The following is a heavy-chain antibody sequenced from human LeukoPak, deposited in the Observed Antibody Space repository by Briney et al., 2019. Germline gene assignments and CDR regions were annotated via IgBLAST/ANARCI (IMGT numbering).Heavy chain of an antibody. Sequence: GGSLRLSCAASGFTFSSYSMNRVRQAPGTGLEWGSSISSSSSYIHYADPVQGRFNISRNNAKNSLYLQMNSLRAEDTAVYYCARDDAPHYDFWSGYWPGAPTLTNPVDYWGQGTLVTVSS. CDR2: ISSSSSYI. CDR1: GFTFSSYS. CDR3: ARDDAPHYDFWSGYWPGAPTLTNPVDY. V-gene: IGHV3-21*01. D-gene: IGHD3-3*01. J-gene: IGHJ4*02.